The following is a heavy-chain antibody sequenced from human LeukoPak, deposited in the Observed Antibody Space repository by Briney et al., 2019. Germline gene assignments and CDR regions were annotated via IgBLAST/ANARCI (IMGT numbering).Heavy chain of an antibody. D-gene: IGHD3-9*01. CDR1: GFTFDDYA. J-gene: IGHJ4*02. V-gene: IGHV3-43*02. Sequence: PGGSLRLSCAASGFTFDDYAMHWVRQGPGKGLEWVSYADSVKGRFTISRDNSKTSLYLQMNSLRTEDTALYHCAKAPTPTGFYMHYWGQGTLVTVPS. CDR3: AKAPTPTGFYMHY.